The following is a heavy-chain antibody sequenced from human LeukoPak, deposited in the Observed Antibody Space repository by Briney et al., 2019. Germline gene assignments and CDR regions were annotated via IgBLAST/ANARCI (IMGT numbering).Heavy chain of an antibody. CDR2: TYYRSQWYN. CDR1: GDSVSNNSGA. Sequence: SQTLSLTSAISGDSVSNNSGAWNWIRQSPSRGLEWLGRTYYRSQWYNDYARSVMCRISVDPDTSKTQFSLHLSSVTPDDTAVYYCARGYAFDVWGQGTMVTVSS. V-gene: IGHV6-1*01. CDR3: ARGYAFDV. J-gene: IGHJ3*01.